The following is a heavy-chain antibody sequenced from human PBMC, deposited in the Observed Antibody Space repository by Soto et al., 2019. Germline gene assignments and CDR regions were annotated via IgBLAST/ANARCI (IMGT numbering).Heavy chain of an antibody. Sequence: GGSLRLSFEASGFTFSSYAMPWVRQAPGKGLKWVAVISYDGSNKYYADSVKGRYTISRDNSKNTLYLHMNSLRAEDTAVYYCARGGDFIAAAHWFDPWGQGTLVTVSS. CDR2: ISYDGSNK. CDR3: ARGGDFIAAAHWFDP. V-gene: IGHV3-30*04. J-gene: IGHJ5*02. CDR1: GFTFSSYA. D-gene: IGHD6-13*01.